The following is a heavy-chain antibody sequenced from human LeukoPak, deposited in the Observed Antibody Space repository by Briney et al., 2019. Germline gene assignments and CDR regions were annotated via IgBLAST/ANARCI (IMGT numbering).Heavy chain of an antibody. D-gene: IGHD3-22*01. J-gene: IGHJ4*02. CDR1: GGSISSYY. V-gene: IGHV4-59*01. CDR2: IYYSGST. Sequence: SETLSLTCTVSGGSISSYYWSWIRQPPGKGLEWIGYIYYSGSTNYNPSLKSRVTISVDTSKNQFSLKLSSVTAADTAVYYCARLIEVREFFDYWGQGTLVTVSS. CDR3: ARLIEVREFFDY.